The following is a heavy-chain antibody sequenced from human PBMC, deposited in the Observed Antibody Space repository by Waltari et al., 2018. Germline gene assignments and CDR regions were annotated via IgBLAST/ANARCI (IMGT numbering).Heavy chain of an antibody. J-gene: IGHJ3*02. CDR3: ARVAAAAVTEDAFDI. CDR1: GGTFSSYA. CDR2: IIPIFGTA. V-gene: IGHV1-69*01. D-gene: IGHD6-13*01. Sequence: QLQLQQWGAGLLKPGSSVKVSCMASGGTFSSYAISWVRQAPGQGLEWMGGIIPIFGTANYAQKFQGRVTITTDEATSTAYMELSSLRSEDTAVYYCARVAAAAVTEDAFDIWGQGTMVTVSS.